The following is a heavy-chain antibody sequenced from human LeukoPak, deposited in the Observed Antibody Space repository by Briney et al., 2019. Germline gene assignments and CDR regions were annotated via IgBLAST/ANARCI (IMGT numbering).Heavy chain of an antibody. CDR2: ISGSGGST. CDR3: AKSEVVAAPFDY. Sequence: GGSLRLSCAASGFTISSYWMHWVRQAPGKGLEWVSAISGSGGSTYYADSVKGRFTISRDNSKNTLYLQMNSLRAEDTAVYYCAKSEVVAAPFDYWGQGTLVTVSS. D-gene: IGHD2-15*01. J-gene: IGHJ4*02. CDR1: GFTISSYW. V-gene: IGHV3-23*01.